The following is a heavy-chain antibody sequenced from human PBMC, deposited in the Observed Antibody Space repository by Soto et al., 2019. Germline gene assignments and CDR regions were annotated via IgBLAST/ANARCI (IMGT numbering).Heavy chain of an antibody. J-gene: IGHJ3*02. CDR2: IKSKTDGGTT. CDR3: TTALDPEKYYDYVWGSYRYKGDAFDI. Sequence: EVQLVESGGGLVKPGGSLRLSCAASGFTFSNAWMNWVRQAPGKGLEWVGRIKSKTDGGTTDYAAPVKGRFTISRADSKNTLYLQMNSLKIEDTAVYYCTTALDPEKYYDYVWGSYRYKGDAFDIWGQGTMVTVSS. D-gene: IGHD3-16*02. V-gene: IGHV3-15*07. CDR1: GFTFSNAW.